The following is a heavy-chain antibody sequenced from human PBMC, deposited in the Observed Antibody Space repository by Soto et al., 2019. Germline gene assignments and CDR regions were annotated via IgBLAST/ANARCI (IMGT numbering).Heavy chain of an antibody. V-gene: IGHV1-69*04. Sequence: ASVKVSCKASGGTFSSYTISWVRQAPGQGLEWMGRIIPILGIANYAQKFQGRVTITADKSTSTAYMELSSLRSEDTAVYYCARDGVYGDYVFIYWGQGTLVTVSS. CDR3: ARDGVYGDYVFIY. CDR1: GGTFSSYT. CDR2: IIPILGIA. D-gene: IGHD4-17*01. J-gene: IGHJ4*02.